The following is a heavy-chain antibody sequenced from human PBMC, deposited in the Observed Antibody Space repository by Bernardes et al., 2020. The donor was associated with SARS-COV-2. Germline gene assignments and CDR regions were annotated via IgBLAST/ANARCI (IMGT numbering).Heavy chain of an antibody. V-gene: IGHV1-18*01. CDR1: GYTFTSYA. D-gene: IGHD3-16*02. CDR2: ISGGNGNT. Sequence: ASVKVSCRASGYTFTSYAITWVRQAPGQGLEWMGWISGGNGNTNYAQNLQGRVTMTIETSTSTAYMELRSLRSDDTAVYYCARKGDYIWGSYRYGTFDIWGQGTMITVSS. J-gene: IGHJ3*02. CDR3: ARKGDYIWGSYRYGTFDI.